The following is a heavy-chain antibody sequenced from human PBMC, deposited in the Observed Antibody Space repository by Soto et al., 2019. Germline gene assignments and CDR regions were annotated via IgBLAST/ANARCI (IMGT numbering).Heavy chain of an antibody. V-gene: IGHV1-46*01. D-gene: IGHD6-13*01. CDR2: INPSGGST. Sequence: QVQLVQSGAEVKKPGASVKVSCKASGYTFTSYYMHWVRQAPGQGLEWMGIINPSGGSTSYAQKFQGRGTMTRDTSTSTVYMELSSLRSEDTAVYYCARERLTGIAAAGSLDYWGQGTLVTVSS. CDR1: GYTFTSYY. CDR3: ARERLTGIAAAGSLDY. J-gene: IGHJ4*02.